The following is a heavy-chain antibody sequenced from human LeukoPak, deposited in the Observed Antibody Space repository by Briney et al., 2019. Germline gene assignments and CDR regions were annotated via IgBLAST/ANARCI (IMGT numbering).Heavy chain of an antibody. CDR1: GFTFSSYS. Sequence: GGSLRLSCAASGFTFSSYSMNWVRQAPGKGLEWVLSISSSSYIYYADSVKGRFTISRDNAKNSLYLQMNSLRAEDTAVYYCARTTTVTPRYYYYGMDVWGQGTTVTVSS. J-gene: IGHJ6*02. CDR2: ISSSSYI. D-gene: IGHD4-17*01. CDR3: ARTTTVTPRYYYYGMDV. V-gene: IGHV3-21*01.